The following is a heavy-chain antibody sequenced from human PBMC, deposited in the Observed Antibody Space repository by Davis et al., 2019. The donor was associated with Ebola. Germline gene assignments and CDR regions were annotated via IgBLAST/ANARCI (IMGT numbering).Heavy chain of an antibody. D-gene: IGHD1-26*01. CDR3: ARTLGWELLPFDY. J-gene: IGHJ4*02. Sequence: PSETLSLTCAVYGGSFSGYYWSWIRQPPGKGLEWIGEINHSGSTNYNPSLKSRVTISVDTSKNQFSLKLSSVTAADTAVYYCARTLGWELLPFDYWGQGTLVTVSS. CDR2: INHSGST. V-gene: IGHV4-34*01. CDR1: GGSFSGYY.